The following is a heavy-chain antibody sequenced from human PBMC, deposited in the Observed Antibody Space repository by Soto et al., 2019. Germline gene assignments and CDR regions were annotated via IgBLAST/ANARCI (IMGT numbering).Heavy chain of an antibody. D-gene: IGHD3-10*01. CDR2: IYYSGST. J-gene: IGHJ4*02. V-gene: IGHV4-31*03. Sequence: PSETLSLTCTVSGGSISSGGYYWSWIRQHPGKGLEWIGYIYYSGSTYYNPSLKSRVTISVDTSKNQFSLKLSSVTAADTAVYYCARDGSGSLDYWGQGTLVTVSP. CDR1: GGSISSGGYY. CDR3: ARDGSGSLDY.